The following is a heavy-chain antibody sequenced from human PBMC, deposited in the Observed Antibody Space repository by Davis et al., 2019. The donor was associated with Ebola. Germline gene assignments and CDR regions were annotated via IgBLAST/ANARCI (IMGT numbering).Heavy chain of an antibody. CDR3: ARDMVVTHYGMDV. V-gene: IGHV1-2*04. CDR2: INPNSGGT. Sequence: ASVKVSCKASGYTFTSYGISWVRQAPGQGLEWMGWINPNSGGTNYAQKFQGWVTMTRDTSISTAYMELSRLRSDDTAVYYCARDMVVTHYGMDVWGQGTTVTVSS. CDR1: GYTFTSYG. J-gene: IGHJ6*02. D-gene: IGHD2-21*02.